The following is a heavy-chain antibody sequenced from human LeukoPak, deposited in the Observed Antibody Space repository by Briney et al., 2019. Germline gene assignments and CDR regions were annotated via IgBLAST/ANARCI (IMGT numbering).Heavy chain of an antibody. CDR2: ISWNSGSI. CDR1: GFTFDDYA. Sequence: PGGSLRLSCAASGFTFDDYAMHWVRQAPGKGLEWVSGISWNSGSIGYADSVKGRFTISRDNSKNTLYLQMNSLRSDDTAVYYCARENYYSKDGFDYWGQGTLVTVSS. CDR3: ARENYYSKDGFDY. D-gene: IGHD3-22*01. V-gene: IGHV3-9*01. J-gene: IGHJ4*02.